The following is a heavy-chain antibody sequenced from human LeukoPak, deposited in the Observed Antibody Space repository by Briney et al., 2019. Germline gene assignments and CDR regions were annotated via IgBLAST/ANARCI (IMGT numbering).Heavy chain of an antibody. J-gene: IGHJ2*01. Sequence: PGGSLRLSCAASGFTFSSYWMSWVRQAPGKGLEWVANIKQDGSEKYYVDSVKGRFTISKDNAKNSLYLQMNSLRAEDTAVYYCARDTKGRVGATINWYFDLWGRGTLVTVSS. CDR3: ARDTKGRVGATINWYFDL. V-gene: IGHV3-7*01. CDR1: GFTFSSYW. D-gene: IGHD1-26*01. CDR2: IKQDGSEK.